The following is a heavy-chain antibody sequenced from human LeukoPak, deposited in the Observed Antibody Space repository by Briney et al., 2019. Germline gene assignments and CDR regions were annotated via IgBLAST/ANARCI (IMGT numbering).Heavy chain of an antibody. CDR2: IWYDGSNK. V-gene: IGHV3-33*01. CDR3: ARDRALGGYYFDY. Sequence: PGGSLRLSCAASGFNFSNYGMHWVRQAPGKGLEWVAVIWYDGSNKYYADSVKGRFTISRDNSKNTLYLQMNSLRAEDTAVYYCARDRALGGYYFDYWGQGTLVTVSS. J-gene: IGHJ4*02. D-gene: IGHD3-16*01. CDR1: GFNFSNYG.